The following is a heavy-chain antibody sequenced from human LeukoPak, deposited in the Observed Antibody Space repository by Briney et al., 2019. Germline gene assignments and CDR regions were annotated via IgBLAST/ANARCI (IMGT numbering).Heavy chain of an antibody. Sequence: GGSLRLSCAASGFTFSSYAMSWVRQAPGKGLEWVSYISSSGSTIYYADSVKGRFTISRDNAKNSLYLQMNSLRAEDTAVYYCARVGSDDILTGSFDYWGQGTLVTVSS. CDR1: GFTFSSYA. CDR3: ARVGSDDILTGSFDY. J-gene: IGHJ4*02. V-gene: IGHV3-48*03. D-gene: IGHD3-9*01. CDR2: ISSSGSTI.